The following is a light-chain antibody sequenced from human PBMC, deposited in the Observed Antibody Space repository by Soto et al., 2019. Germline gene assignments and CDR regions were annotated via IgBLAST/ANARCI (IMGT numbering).Light chain of an antibody. CDR2: GAS. CDR1: QGISSN. J-gene: IGKJ1*01. V-gene: IGKV1-9*01. Sequence: QLTQSPSSLSASVGDRVTITCRASQGISSNLAWYQQKPGRAPKLLIFGASTLQSGVPSRFSGSGSGTDFTLTISSLQTEDFATYLCQKLNAYPPWTLGQGPKVHIK. CDR3: QKLNAYPPWT.